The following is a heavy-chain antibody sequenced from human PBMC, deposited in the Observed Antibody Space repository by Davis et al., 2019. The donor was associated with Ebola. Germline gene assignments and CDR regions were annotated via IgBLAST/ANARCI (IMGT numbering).Heavy chain of an antibody. Sequence: MPSETLSLTCTVSGGSISSGGYYWSWIRQHPGKGLEWIGYIYYSGSTYYNPSLKSRVTISVDTSKNQFSLKLSSVTAADTAVYYCARDAFDSYYFDYWGQGTLVTVSS. CDR2: IYYSGST. J-gene: IGHJ4*02. D-gene: IGHD6-6*01. CDR3: ARDAFDSYYFDY. V-gene: IGHV4-31*03. CDR1: GGSISSGGYY.